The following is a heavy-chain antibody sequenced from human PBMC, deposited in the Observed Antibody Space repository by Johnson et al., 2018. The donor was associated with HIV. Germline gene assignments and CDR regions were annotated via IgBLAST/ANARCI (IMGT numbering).Heavy chain of an antibody. CDR2: IKQDGSEK. Sequence: VQLVESGGGLVKPGGSLRLSCAASGFTFSSYWMSWVRQAPGKGLEWVANIKQDGSEKYYVDSVKGRFTISRDNAKNSLYLQMNSLRAEDTAVYYCARDFGYSRGWDRDDACDIWGKGTMVNVSS. V-gene: IGHV3-7*01. D-gene: IGHD6-19*01. J-gene: IGHJ3*02. CDR3: ARDFGYSRGWDRDDACDI. CDR1: GFTFSSYW.